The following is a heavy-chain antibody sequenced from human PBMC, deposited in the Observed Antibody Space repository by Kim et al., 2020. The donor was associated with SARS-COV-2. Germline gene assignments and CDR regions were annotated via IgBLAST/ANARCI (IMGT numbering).Heavy chain of an antibody. Sequence: AVAVKGRSTISRGNAKNSLYLQMNSLRAEDTAVYYCARVPETSTIAVGGYWGQGTLVTVSS. D-gene: IGHD6-19*01. CDR3: ARVPETSTIAVGGY. J-gene: IGHJ4*02. V-gene: IGHV3-21*01.